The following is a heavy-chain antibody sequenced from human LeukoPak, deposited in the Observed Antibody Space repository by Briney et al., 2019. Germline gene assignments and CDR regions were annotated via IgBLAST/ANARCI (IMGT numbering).Heavy chain of an antibody. CDR1: GVTFSNYV. D-gene: IGHD2-2*01. Sequence: PGGSLRLSCAASGVTFSNYVMLWVRQARGKGGEWVTLISYDGRIQYSADSVKGGFTISRENSKNTLSLQMNSLRAEDTAIYYCARTYQPWDAFDVWGQGTLFTVSS. J-gene: IGHJ3*01. V-gene: IGHV3-30*04. CDR2: ISYDGRIQ. CDR3: ARTYQPWDAFDV.